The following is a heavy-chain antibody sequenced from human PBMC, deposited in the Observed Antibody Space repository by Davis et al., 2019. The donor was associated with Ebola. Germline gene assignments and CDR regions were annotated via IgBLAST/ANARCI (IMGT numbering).Heavy chain of an antibody. CDR2: IYYSGST. V-gene: IGHV4-59*12. CDR3: ARDGDYRGTYFDY. CDR1: GFTFSSYW. J-gene: IGHJ4*02. D-gene: IGHD4-17*01. Sequence: MPGGSLRLSCAASGFTFSSYWMSWVRQAPGKGLEWIGYIYYSGSTNYNPSLKSRVTISVDTSKNQFSLKLSSVTAADTAVYYCARDGDYRGTYFDYWGQGTLVTVSS.